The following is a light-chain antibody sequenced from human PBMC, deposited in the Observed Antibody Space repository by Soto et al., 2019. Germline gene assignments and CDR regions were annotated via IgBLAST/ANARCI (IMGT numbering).Light chain of an antibody. CDR3: QQYKNWPFT. Sequence: EIVMTQSPVTLSLSPGERATLSCRASQSVSNKLGWYQQKPGQPPRLLIYDASTRATGIPASFSASGSGSDFTLTISSLQSEDFAVYYCQQYKNWPFTFGGGNTVE. CDR2: DAS. J-gene: IGKJ4*01. CDR1: QSVSNK. V-gene: IGKV3-15*01.